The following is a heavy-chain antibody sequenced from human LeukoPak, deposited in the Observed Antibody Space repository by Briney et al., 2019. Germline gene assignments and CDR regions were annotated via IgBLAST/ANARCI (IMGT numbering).Heavy chain of an antibody. J-gene: IGHJ4*02. V-gene: IGHV4-4*07. D-gene: IGHD3-9*01. CDR2: IYTSGST. CDR1: GGSISSYY. CDR3: AGTSYYDILSGYSGHFDY. Sequence: PSETLSLTCTVSGGSISSYYWSWIRQPAGKGLEWIGRIYTSGSTNYNPSLKSRVTISVDTSKNQFSLTLSSVTTADTAVYYCAGTSYYDILSGYSGHFDYWGQGTLVTVSS.